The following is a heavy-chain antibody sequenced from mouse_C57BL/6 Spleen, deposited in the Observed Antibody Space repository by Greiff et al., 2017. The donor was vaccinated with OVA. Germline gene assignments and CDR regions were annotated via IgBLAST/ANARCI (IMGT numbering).Heavy chain of an antibody. CDR3: TGNDGYYGGDY. J-gene: IGHJ4*01. V-gene: IGHV14-1*01. CDR1: GFNFKDYY. D-gene: IGHD2-3*01. Sequence: VQLQQSGAELVRPGASVKLSCTASGFNFKDYYMHWVKQRPEQGLEWIGRIDPEDGDTEYAPKFQGKATMTADTSSNTAYLQLSSLTSEDTAVFYCTGNDGYYGGDYWGQGTSVTVST. CDR2: IDPEDGDT.